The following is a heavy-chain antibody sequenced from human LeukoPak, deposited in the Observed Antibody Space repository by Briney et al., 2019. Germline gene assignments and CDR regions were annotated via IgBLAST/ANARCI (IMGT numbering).Heavy chain of an antibody. Sequence: GGSLRLSCAASGFTFSSYAMHWVRQAPGKGLEWVAVISYDGSNKYYADSVKGRFTISRDNSKNTLYLQMNSQRAEDTAVYYCARVLRTYYYGSGSYGYWGQGTLVTVSS. D-gene: IGHD3-10*01. V-gene: IGHV3-30-3*01. CDR3: ARVLRTYYYGSGSYGY. CDR1: GFTFSSYA. CDR2: ISYDGSNK. J-gene: IGHJ4*02.